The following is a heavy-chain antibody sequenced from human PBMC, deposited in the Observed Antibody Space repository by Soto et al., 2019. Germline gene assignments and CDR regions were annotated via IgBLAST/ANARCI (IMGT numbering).Heavy chain of an antibody. D-gene: IGHD3-16*02. CDR1: GFTVSSNY. CDR2: IYSGGNT. Sequence: EVQLVESGGGLVQPGGSLRLSCAASGFTVSSNYMSWVRQAPGKGLEWVSIIYSGGNTYYADFVKGRFTISRDNSKNKLYLQMNSLSAEDTAVYYCARAHLWGSYRLIDYWGQGTLVTVSS. J-gene: IGHJ4*02. CDR3: ARAHLWGSYRLIDY. V-gene: IGHV3-66*01.